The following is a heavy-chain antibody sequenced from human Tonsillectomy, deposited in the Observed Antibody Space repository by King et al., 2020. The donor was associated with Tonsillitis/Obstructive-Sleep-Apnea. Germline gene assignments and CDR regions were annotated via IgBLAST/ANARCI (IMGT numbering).Heavy chain of an antibody. CDR2: IRSKANSYAT. D-gene: IGHD3-3*01. CDR3: TRGGVGYDFWSGYYKGYYYYYMDV. Sequence: VQLVESGGGLVQPGGSLKLSCAASGFTFSGSAMHWVRQASGKGLEWVGRIRSKANSYATAYAASVKVRFTISRDDSKNTAYLQMNSLKTEDTAVYYCTRGGVGYDFWSGYYKGYYYYYMDVWGKGTPVTVSS. CDR1: GFTFSGSA. V-gene: IGHV3-73*01. J-gene: IGHJ6*03.